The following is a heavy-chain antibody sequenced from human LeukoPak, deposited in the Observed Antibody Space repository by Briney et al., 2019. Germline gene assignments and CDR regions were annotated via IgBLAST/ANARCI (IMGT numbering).Heavy chain of an antibody. CDR2: ISWNSGTI. Sequence: PGGSLRLSCAASGFTFSSHWMSWVRQAPGKGLEWVSGISWNSGTIGYADSVKGRYTIPRDNAKNSLYLQMNSLRAEDTALYYCALQTGPLGRYFDWLLPNFDYWGQGTLVTVSS. J-gene: IGHJ4*02. CDR1: GFTFSSHW. V-gene: IGHV3-9*01. D-gene: IGHD3-9*01. CDR3: ALQTGPLGRYFDWLLPNFDY.